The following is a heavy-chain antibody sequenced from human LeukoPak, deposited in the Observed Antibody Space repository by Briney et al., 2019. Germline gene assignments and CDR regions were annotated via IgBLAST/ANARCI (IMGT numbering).Heavy chain of an antibody. CDR3: ARAPYSYSYRPPPDY. CDR2: IWYDGSNT. Sequence: ERSLRLSCAASGFTFSTYNMHWVRQAPGTGLGWVAVIWYDGSNTYYADSVKGRFTISRDNSKSTLYLQMDSLRAEDTAVYYCARAPYSYSYRPPPDYWGQGTLVTVSS. CDR1: GFTFSTYN. V-gene: IGHV3-33*01. J-gene: IGHJ4*02. D-gene: IGHD6-6*01.